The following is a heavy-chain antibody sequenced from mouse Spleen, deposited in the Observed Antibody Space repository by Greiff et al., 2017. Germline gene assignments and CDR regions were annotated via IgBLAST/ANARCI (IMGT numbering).Heavy chain of an antibody. Sequence: VQRVESGPGLVAPSQSLSITCTVSGFSLTSYGVHWVRQPPGKGLEWLVVIWSDGSTTYNSALKSRLSISKDNSKSQVFLKINSLQTDDTAMYYCARQGYGSSLYAMDYWGQGTSVTVSS. CDR2: IWSDGST. CDR3: ARQGYGSSLYAMDY. V-gene: IGHV2-6-1*01. CDR1: GFSLTSYG. J-gene: IGHJ4*01. D-gene: IGHD1-1*01.